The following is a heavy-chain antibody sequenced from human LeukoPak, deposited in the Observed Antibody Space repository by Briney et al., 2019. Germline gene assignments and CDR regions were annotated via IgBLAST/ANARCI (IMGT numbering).Heavy chain of an antibody. CDR1: GYTFTSYD. Sequence: ASVKVSCKASGYTFTSYDINWVRQATGQGLEWMGWMNPNSGNTGYAQKFQGRVTMTRNTSISTAYMELSSLRSEDMAVYYCARGERLRYFDWLPGDAFDIWGQGTMVTVSS. J-gene: IGHJ3*02. CDR2: MNPNSGNT. CDR3: ARGERLRYFDWLPGDAFDI. D-gene: IGHD3-9*01. V-gene: IGHV1-8*01.